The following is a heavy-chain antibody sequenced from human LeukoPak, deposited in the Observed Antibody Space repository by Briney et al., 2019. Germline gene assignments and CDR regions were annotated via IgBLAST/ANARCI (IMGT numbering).Heavy chain of an antibody. Sequence: GGSLRLSCAVSGFTFSSYSMTWVRQAPGKGLEWVSSISSSSSYIYYADSVKGRFTISRDNAKNSLYLQMNSLRAEDTAVYYCARDQYDSSGYYYGFRWFDPWGQGTLVTVSS. D-gene: IGHD3-22*01. CDR3: ARDQYDSSGYYYGFRWFDP. J-gene: IGHJ5*02. V-gene: IGHV3-21*01. CDR1: GFTFSSYS. CDR2: ISSSSSYI.